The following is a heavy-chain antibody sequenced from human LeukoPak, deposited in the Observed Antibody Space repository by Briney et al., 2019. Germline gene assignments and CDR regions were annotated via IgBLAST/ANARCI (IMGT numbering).Heavy chain of an antibody. V-gene: IGHV3-30*04. J-gene: IGHJ4*02. Sequence: PGRSLRLSCAASGFTFSSYAMHWVRQAPGKGLEWVAVISYDGSNKYYADSVKGRFTISRDNSKNTLYLQMNSLRAEDTAVYYCARGASTTENYFDYWGQGTLVTVSS. CDR3: ARGASTTENYFDY. D-gene: IGHD4-11*01. CDR1: GFTFSSYA. CDR2: ISYDGSNK.